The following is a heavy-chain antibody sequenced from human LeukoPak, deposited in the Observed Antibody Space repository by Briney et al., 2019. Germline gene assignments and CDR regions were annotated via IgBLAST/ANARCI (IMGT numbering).Heavy chain of an antibody. CDR3: AKGSSSSWYSVEY. J-gene: IGHJ4*02. Sequence: GGSLRLSCAASGFTFDDYAMSWVRQAPGKGLEWVSGISGSGTSTYYADPVKGRFTLSRDNSKNTLYLQMNSLRAEDTAVYYCAKGSSSSWYSVEYWGQGTLVTVSS. CDR2: ISGSGTST. D-gene: IGHD6-13*01. CDR1: GFTFDDYA. V-gene: IGHV3-23*01.